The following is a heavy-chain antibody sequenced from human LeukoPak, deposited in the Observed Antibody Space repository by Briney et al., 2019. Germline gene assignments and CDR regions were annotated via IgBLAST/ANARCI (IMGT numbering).Heavy chain of an antibody. J-gene: IGHJ4*02. Sequence: GSLRLSCSASGFTFSTNSMHWIRQPPGKGLEWIGSSIYHSGSTYYNPSLKSRVSISVDTSKNQFSLKLSSVTAADTAVYYCARRRDYWIVDYWGQGTLVTVSS. CDR1: GFTFSTNS. D-gene: IGHD1-1*01. CDR3: ARRRDYWIVDY. V-gene: IGHV4-38-2*01. CDR2: SIYHSGST.